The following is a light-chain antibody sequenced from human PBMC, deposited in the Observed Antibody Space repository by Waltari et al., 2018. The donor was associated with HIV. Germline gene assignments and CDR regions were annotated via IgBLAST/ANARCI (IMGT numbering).Light chain of an antibody. CDR3: SSYTSSSIRV. CDR2: DVS. V-gene: IGLV2-14*03. CDR1: SSDAGLYSF. Sequence: QSALTQPASVSGSPGQSITISCTGTSSDAGLYSFVSWYQQHPGKAPRLRIYDVSNRPSGVSNRFSGSKSGDTASLTISGLQAEDEADYYCSSYTSSSIRVFGTGTKVTVL. J-gene: IGLJ1*01.